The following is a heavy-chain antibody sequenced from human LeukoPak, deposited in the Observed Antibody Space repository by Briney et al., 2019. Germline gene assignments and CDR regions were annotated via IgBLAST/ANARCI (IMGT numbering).Heavy chain of an antibody. CDR1: GFTFSHYW. V-gene: IGHV3-7*01. Sequence: GSLRLSCQASGFTFSHYWMTWYRQAPGKGLEWVANLNQDGSVQAYGHSVRGRFTISRDNAKNSVYIKMSSLRVEDTAMYYCARDHNVADVWGQGTMVTVSS. CDR2: LNQDGSVQ. CDR3: ARDHNVADV. D-gene: IGHD2-8*01. J-gene: IGHJ3*01.